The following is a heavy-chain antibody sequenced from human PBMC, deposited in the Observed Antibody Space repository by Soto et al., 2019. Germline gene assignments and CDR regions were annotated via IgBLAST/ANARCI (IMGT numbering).Heavy chain of an antibody. J-gene: IGHJ6*02. Sequence: SETLSLTCAVYGGSFSGYYWSWIRQPPGKGLEWIGEINHSGSTNYNPSLKSRVTISVDTSKNQFSLKLSSVTAADTAVYYCARGGGGYDYVWGSYRYTYYYYYGMDVWGQGTTVTVSS. CDR2: INHSGST. CDR1: GGSFSGYY. CDR3: ARGGGGYDYVWGSYRYTYYYYYGMDV. V-gene: IGHV4-34*01. D-gene: IGHD3-16*02.